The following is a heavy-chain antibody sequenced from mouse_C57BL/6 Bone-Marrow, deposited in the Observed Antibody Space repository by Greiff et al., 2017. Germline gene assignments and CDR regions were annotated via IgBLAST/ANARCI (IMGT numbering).Heavy chain of an antibody. V-gene: IGHV5-12*01. CDR1: GFTFSDYY. J-gene: IGHJ3*01. Sequence: EVNLVESGGGLVQPGGSLKLSCAASGFTFSDYYMYWVRQTPEKRLEWVAYISNGGGSTYYPDTVKGRFTISRDNAKNTLYLQMSRLKSEDTAMYYCARDGYYPFAYWGQGTLVTVSA. D-gene: IGHD2-3*01. CDR2: ISNGGGST. CDR3: ARDGYYPFAY.